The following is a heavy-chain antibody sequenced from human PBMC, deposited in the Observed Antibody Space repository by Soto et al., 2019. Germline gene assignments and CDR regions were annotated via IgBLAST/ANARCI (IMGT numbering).Heavy chain of an antibody. J-gene: IGHJ5*01. CDR3: AHRPPPLARRNVNWFGS. CDR1: GFSLSTTGVA. Sequence: QITLKESGPTLVKPTETITLTCTYSGFSLSTTGVAVSWIRQPPGKALEWLALIYWDDDKRYSPSLKTRLAIAKGTSKNYVVLTLTNADPVDTATYFCAHRPPPLARRNVNWFGSWGQGTLVTVSS. CDR2: IYWDDDK. V-gene: IGHV2-5*02. D-gene: IGHD3-16*01.